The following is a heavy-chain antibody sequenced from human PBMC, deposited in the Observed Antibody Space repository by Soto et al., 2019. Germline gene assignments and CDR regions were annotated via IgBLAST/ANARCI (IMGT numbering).Heavy chain of an antibody. CDR1: GFTFSSYW. V-gene: IGHV3-7*01. J-gene: IGHJ6*03. CDR2: IKQDGSEK. Sequence: GGSLRLSCAASGFTFSSYWMSWVRQAPGKGLEWVANIKQDGSEKYYVDSVKGRFTISRDNAKNSLYLQMNSLRAEDTAVYYCARDRGDDILTGYWTEAMDVWGKGTTVTVSS. D-gene: IGHD3-9*01. CDR3: ARDRGDDILTGYWTEAMDV.